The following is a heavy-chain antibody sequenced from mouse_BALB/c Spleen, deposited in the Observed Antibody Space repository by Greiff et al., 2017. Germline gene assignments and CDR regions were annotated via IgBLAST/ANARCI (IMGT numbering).Heavy chain of an antibody. CDR1: GFNIKDYY. CDR3: NADYRYDPFAY. V-gene: IGHV14-4*02. J-gene: IGHJ3*01. Sequence: EVQLQESGAELVRSGASVKLSCTASGFNIKDYYMHWVKQRPEQGLEWIGWIDPENGDTENAPKFQGKATMTADTSSNTAYLQLSSLTSEDTAVYYCNADYRYDPFAYWGQGTLVTVSA. D-gene: IGHD2-14*01. CDR2: IDPENGDT.